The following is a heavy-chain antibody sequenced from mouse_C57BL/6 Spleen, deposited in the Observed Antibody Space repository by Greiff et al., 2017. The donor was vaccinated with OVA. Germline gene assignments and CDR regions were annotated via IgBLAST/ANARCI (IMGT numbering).Heavy chain of an antibody. D-gene: IGHD3-2*02. CDR1: GFTFSSYT. V-gene: IGHV5-9*01. J-gene: IGHJ4*01. CDR2: ISGGGGNT. CDR3: ARQDSSGYSYAMDY. Sequence: EVKLMESGGGLVKPGGSLKLSCAASGFTFSSYTMSWVRQTPEKRLEWVATISGGGGNTYYPDSVKGRFTISRDNAKNTLYLQMSSLRSEDTALYYCARQDSSGYSYAMDYWGQGTSVTVSS.